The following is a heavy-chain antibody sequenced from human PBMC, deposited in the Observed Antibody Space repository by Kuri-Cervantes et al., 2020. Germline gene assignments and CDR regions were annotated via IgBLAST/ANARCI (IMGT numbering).Heavy chain of an antibody. D-gene: IGHD5/OR15-5a*01. Sequence: GGSLRLSCAASGFTFDDYAMHWVRQAPGKGLEWVSGISWNSGSIGYADSVKGRFTISRDNAKNTLYLQTNSLRAEDTAVYYCASVLRSIDAFDIWGQGTMVTVSS. CDR2: ISWNSGSI. J-gene: IGHJ3*02. CDR3: ASVLRSIDAFDI. CDR1: GFTFDDYA. V-gene: IGHV3-9*01.